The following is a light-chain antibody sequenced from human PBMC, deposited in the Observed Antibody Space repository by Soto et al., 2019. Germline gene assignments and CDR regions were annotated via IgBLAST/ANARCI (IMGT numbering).Light chain of an antibody. V-gene: IGKV1-5*01. CDR2: DAS. J-gene: IGKJ4*01. Sequence: DIQMTQSPSTLSASVGDRVTITCRASQGISSWLAWYQQKPGKAPKLLIYDASSLESGVPSRFSGSGSGTEFTLTISSLQPDDFATYYCQQYNSYSCTFGGGTKVDIK. CDR1: QGISSW. CDR3: QQYNSYSCT.